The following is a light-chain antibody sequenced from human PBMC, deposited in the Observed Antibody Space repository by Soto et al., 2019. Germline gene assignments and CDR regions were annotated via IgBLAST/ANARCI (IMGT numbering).Light chain of an antibody. CDR3: ASWDGRLGAVI. V-gene: IGLV1-47*02. CDR2: SNN. J-gene: IGLJ2*01. Sequence: QSVLTQPPSASVTPGQRVFISCSGSSSNIGGTNYAYWYQQLPGAAPKLLMHSNNLRPSGVPERISGSKSGTSASLAISGLRSEDEAVYYCASWDGRLGAVIFGGGTKVTVL. CDR1: SSNIGGTNY.